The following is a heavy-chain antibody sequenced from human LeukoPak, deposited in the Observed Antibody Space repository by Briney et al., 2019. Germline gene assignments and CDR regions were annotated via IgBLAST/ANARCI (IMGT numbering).Heavy chain of an antibody. CDR1: GYSISNGYY. V-gene: IGHV4-38-2*02. D-gene: IGHD2-2*02. CDR3: ARDVGYCSSTSCYTNWYFDL. J-gene: IGHJ2*01. Sequence: SETLSLTCTVSGYSISNGYYWGWIRQPPGKGLEWIGSIYHSGSIYYNPSLKSRVTMSVDTSKNQFSLKLSSVTAADTAVYYCARDVGYCSSTSCYTNWYFDLWGRGTLVTVSS. CDR2: IYHSGSI.